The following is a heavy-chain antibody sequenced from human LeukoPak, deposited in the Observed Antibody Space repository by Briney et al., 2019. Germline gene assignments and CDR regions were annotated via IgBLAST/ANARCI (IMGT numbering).Heavy chain of an antibody. CDR1: GFTFSNYA. V-gene: IGHV3-23*01. CDR3: ARSVVVGRVFPGLDY. D-gene: IGHD2-21*01. Sequence: GGSLRLSCAAPGFTFSNYAMSWVRQAPGKGLEWASTPTRAADKTYYADSVEGRFTISRDNSKNTLYLQMNSLRAEDTAVYYCARSVVVGRVFPGLDYWGQGTLVTVSS. CDR2: PTRAADKT. J-gene: IGHJ4*02.